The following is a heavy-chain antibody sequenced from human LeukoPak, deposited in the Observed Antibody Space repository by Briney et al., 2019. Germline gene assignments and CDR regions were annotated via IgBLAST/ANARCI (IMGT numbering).Heavy chain of an antibody. CDR2: INPNSGGA. D-gene: IGHD6-19*01. V-gene: IGHV1-2*02. J-gene: IGHJ5*02. CDR1: GNTFIGNY. Sequence: GASVKVSCKASGNTFIGNYIHWVRQPRGQGLEWMGWINPNSGGANYAQRFQGRVTMTRDTSVTTAFLDLDRLTSDDTAVYYCVTRSYTSGWPTWGQGTLVTVSS. CDR3: VTRSYTSGWPT.